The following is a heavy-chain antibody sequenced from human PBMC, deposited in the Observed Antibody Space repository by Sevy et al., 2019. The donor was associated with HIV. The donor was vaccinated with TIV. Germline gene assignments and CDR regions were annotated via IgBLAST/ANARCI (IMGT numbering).Heavy chain of an antibody. V-gene: IGHV3-9*01. D-gene: IGHD4-4*01. Sequence: SLKISCVASGFTFDDYAMHWVRQAPGKGLEWVSGISWNSGSIGYADSVKGRFTISRDNAKNSLYLQMNTLRAEDTALYYCAKDRVVTTAAYYYYYMDVWGKGTTVTVSS. J-gene: IGHJ6*03. CDR1: GFTFDDYA. CDR2: ISWNSGSI. CDR3: AKDRVVTTAAYYYYYMDV.